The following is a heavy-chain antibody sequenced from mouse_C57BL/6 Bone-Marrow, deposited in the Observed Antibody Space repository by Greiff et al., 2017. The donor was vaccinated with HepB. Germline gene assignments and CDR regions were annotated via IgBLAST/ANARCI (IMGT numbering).Heavy chain of an antibody. D-gene: IGHD1-1*01. CDR3: ARRKDYYYGSSLDY. Sequence: EVKLMESGGGLVKPGGSLKLSCAASGFTFSDYGMHWVRQAPEKGLEWVAYISSGSSTIYYADTVKGRFTISRDNAKNTLFLQMTSLRSEDTAMYYCARRKDYYYGSSLDYWGQGTTLTVSS. CDR1: GFTFSDYG. V-gene: IGHV5-17*01. CDR2: ISSGSSTI. J-gene: IGHJ2*01.